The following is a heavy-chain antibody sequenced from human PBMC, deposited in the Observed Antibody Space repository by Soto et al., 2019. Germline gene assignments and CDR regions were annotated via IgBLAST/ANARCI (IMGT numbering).Heavy chain of an antibody. CDR3: ARYDYNGYYFDY. Sequence: VSVKVSCKAPGYTFSNYYMHWVRQAPGQGHEWMGIINPSGGSTTYAQKFQGRVTMTRDTSTSTVYMELSSLRSEDTAVYYCARYDYNGYYFDYWGQGTLVTVSS. D-gene: IGHD4-4*01. CDR1: GYTFSNYY. CDR2: INPSGGST. V-gene: IGHV1-46*01. J-gene: IGHJ4*02.